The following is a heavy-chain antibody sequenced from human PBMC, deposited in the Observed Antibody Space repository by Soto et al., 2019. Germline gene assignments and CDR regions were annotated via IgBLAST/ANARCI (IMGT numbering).Heavy chain of an antibody. V-gene: IGHV1-69*12. CDR1: GGTFSNYA. CDR2: IILPFGTP. J-gene: IGHJ4*02. D-gene: IGHD4-17*01. Sequence: QVRLEQSEAEVKKPGSSVKVSCKASGGTFSNYAISWVRQATGQGLEWMGVIILPFGTPNYAQTFQGRVTITADESMTTAYMELRGLRSEDTAVYYCARGPDYEGYFDYWGRGTLVTVSS. CDR3: ARGPDYEGYFDY.